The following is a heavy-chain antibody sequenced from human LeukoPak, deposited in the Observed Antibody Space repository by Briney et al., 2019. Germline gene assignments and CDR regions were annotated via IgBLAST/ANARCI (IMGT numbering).Heavy chain of an antibody. J-gene: IGHJ4*02. V-gene: IGHV4-34*01. Sequence: SETLSLTCAVYGGSFSGYYWSWIRQPPGKGLEWIGEINHSGSTNYNPSLKSRVTISVDTSKNQFSLKLSSVTAADTAVYYCARAFVDTAMARNFDYWGQGTLVTVSP. CDR1: GGSFSGYY. D-gene: IGHD5-18*01. CDR3: ARAFVDTAMARNFDY. CDR2: INHSGST.